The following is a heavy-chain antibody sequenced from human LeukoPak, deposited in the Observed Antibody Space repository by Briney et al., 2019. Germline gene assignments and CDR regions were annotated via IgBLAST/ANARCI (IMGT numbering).Heavy chain of an antibody. J-gene: IGHJ4*02. CDR1: GGSISSYY. D-gene: IGHD5-12*01. CDR2: ISYSGSA. CDR3: AGLYSGYEFDF. V-gene: IGHV4-59*01. Sequence: PSETLSLTCTVSGGSISSYYWSWIRQPPGKGLEWIGYISYSGSANYNPSLKSRVTISVDTSKNQFSLKLNSVTAADTAVYYCAGLYSGYEFDFWGQGTLVTVSS.